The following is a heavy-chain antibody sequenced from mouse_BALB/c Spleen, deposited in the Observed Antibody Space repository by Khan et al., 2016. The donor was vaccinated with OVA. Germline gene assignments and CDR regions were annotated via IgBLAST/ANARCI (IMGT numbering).Heavy chain of an antibody. CDR3: ARAYSRYDGYYAMDY. V-gene: IGHV2-6-4*01. D-gene: IGHD2-14*01. Sequence: QVQLKQSGPGLVAPSQCLSITCTVSGFSLSRYNIHWVRQPPGKGLEWLGMIWGGGGTDYNSTRKSRRSISKANSYSQVFLKMNSLQTDDTDKYDCARAYSRYDGYYAMDYWGQGTSITVSS. CDR2: IWGGGGT. CDR1: GFSLSRYN. J-gene: IGHJ4*01.